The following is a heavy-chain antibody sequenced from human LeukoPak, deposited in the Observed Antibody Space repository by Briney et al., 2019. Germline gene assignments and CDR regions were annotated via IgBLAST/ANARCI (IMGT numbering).Heavy chain of an antibody. J-gene: IGHJ6*02. D-gene: IGHD5-12*01. CDR3: ARDRDYWGYGGMDV. CDR1: RFNFNNFA. V-gene: IGHV3-30*03. CDR2: IAYDGSNE. Sequence: GRSLRLSCEASRFNFNNFAFHWVRQTPGRGLECVAVIAYDGSNEYYADSVKGRFAFSRDNSKNTVYLQMNNVRPEDTAVYFCARDRDYWGYGGMDVWGRGTTVIVSS.